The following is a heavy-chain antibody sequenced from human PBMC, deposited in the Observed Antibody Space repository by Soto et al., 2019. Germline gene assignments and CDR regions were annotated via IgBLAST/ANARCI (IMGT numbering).Heavy chain of an antibody. Sequence: EVQLLESGGGLVQPGGSLRLSCAASGFTFSSYAMTWIRQAPGKGLEWVSAISGSGGSTYYADSVNVRFTISRDNSKKTLYLQMNSLRAEDTAVYYCEKGTYYYDSSAYYGYWGQGTLVTVSS. D-gene: IGHD3-22*01. CDR2: ISGSGGST. V-gene: IGHV3-23*01. J-gene: IGHJ4*02. CDR1: GFTFSSYA. CDR3: EKGTYYYDSSAYYGY.